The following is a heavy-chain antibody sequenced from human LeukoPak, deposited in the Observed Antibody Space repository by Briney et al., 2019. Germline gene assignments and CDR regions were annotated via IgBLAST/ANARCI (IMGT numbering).Heavy chain of an antibody. V-gene: IGHV1-2*06. J-gene: IGHJ4*02. Sequence: ASVKVSCKASGYTFTGYYMHWVRQAPGQGLEWMGRINPNGGGTNYAQKFQGRVTMTRDTSISTAYMELSRLRSDDTAVYYCARKVAVAGKGGFDYWGQGTLVTVSS. CDR1: GYTFTGYY. CDR2: INPNGGGT. D-gene: IGHD6-19*01. CDR3: ARKVAVAGKGGFDY.